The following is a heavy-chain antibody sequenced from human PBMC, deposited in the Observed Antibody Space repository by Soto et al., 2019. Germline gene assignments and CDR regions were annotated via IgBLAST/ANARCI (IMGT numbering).Heavy chain of an antibody. V-gene: IGHV1-69*13. D-gene: IGHD2-15*01. Sequence: GASVKVSCKASGGTFSSYAISWVRQAPGQGLEWMGGIIPIFGTANYAQKFQGRVTITADESTSTAYMELSSLRSEDTAVYYCARGGCSGGSCYDGYYYGMDVWGQGTTVTVSS. J-gene: IGHJ6*02. CDR2: IIPIFGTA. CDR3: ARGGCSGGSCYDGYYYGMDV. CDR1: GGTFSSYA.